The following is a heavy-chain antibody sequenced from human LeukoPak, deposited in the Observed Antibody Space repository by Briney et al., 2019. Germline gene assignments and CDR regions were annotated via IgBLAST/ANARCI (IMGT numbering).Heavy chain of an antibody. V-gene: IGHV4-4*07. CDR2: IYTSGST. Sequence: SETLSLTCTVSGGSISCYYWSWIRQPAGKGLEWIGRIYTSGSTNYNPSLKSRVTMSVDTSKNQFSLKLSSVTAADTAVYYCARGVSGWLQDAFDIWGQGTMVTVSS. CDR1: GGSISCYY. CDR3: ARGVSGWLQDAFDI. D-gene: IGHD3-22*01. J-gene: IGHJ3*02.